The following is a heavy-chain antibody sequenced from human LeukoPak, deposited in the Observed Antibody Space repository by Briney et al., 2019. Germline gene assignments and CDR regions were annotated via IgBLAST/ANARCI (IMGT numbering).Heavy chain of an antibody. D-gene: IGHD2-8*02. Sequence: GGSLRLSCAASGFTFTNYAMSWVRQTPGKGLEWVSATVGSGPDTYHADSVKGRFTVSRDNSRNTLYLQMNSLRVEDTAVYYCTKAPLRSCTGAFCYPFDYWGQETLVTVSS. CDR2: TVGSGPDT. CDR1: GFTFTNYA. J-gene: IGHJ4*02. CDR3: TKAPLRSCTGAFCYPFDY. V-gene: IGHV3-23*01.